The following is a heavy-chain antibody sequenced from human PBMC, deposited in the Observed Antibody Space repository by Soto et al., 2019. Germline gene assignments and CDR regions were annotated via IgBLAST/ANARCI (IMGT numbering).Heavy chain of an antibody. CDR2: IKKDGSEK. Sequence: PGGSLRLSCAASGFTFSSYWMTWVRQAPGKGLEWVANIKKDGSEKYYVDSVKVRFTISRDNAKNSLYLDLNSLRVEDTAVYYCARGSSGWGYFFDCWGQGTLVTVSS. CDR1: GFTFSSYW. CDR3: ARGSSGWGYFFDC. D-gene: IGHD6-19*01. V-gene: IGHV3-7*04. J-gene: IGHJ4*02.